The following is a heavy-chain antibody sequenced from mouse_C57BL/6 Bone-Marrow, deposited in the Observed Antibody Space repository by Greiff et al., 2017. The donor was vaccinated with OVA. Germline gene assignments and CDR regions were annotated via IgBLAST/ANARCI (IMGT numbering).Heavy chain of an antibody. J-gene: IGHJ4*01. Sequence: EVQLVESEGGLVQPGSSMKLSCTASGFTFSDYYMAWVRQVPEKGLEWVANINYDGSSTYYLDSLKSRFIISRDNAKNILYLQMSSLKSEDTATYYCARAYYYGSSFAMDYWGQGTSVTVSS. CDR3: ARAYYYGSSFAMDY. CDR1: GFTFSDYY. D-gene: IGHD1-1*01. V-gene: IGHV5-16*01. CDR2: INYDGSST.